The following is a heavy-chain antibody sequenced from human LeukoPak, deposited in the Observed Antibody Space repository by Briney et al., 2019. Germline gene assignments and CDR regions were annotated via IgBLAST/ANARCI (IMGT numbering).Heavy chain of an antibody. CDR3: AREAEAVAGPFGY. Sequence: ASVKVSCKASGGTFSSYAISWVRQAPGQGLEWMGGIIPIFGTANYAQKFQGRVTITADESTSTAYMELSSLRSEDTAVYYCAREAEAVAGPFGYWGQGTLVTVSS. D-gene: IGHD6-19*01. V-gene: IGHV1-69*01. J-gene: IGHJ4*02. CDR2: IIPIFGTA. CDR1: GGTFSSYA.